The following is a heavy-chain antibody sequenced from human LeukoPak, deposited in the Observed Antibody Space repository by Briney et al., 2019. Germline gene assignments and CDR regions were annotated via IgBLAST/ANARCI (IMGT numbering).Heavy chain of an antibody. J-gene: IGHJ4*02. D-gene: IGHD1-26*01. CDR2: IDHSGST. CDR1: GGSISSSPYY. CDR3: ARISVMGSGRNDY. V-gene: IGHV4-39*01. Sequence: PSETLSLTCTVSGGSISSSPYYWGWIRQPPGKGLEWIGSIDHSGSTYYNPSLKSRVTIFVDTSKNQFSLKLTSVTAADTAVYYCARISVMGSGRNDYWGQGTLVTVSS.